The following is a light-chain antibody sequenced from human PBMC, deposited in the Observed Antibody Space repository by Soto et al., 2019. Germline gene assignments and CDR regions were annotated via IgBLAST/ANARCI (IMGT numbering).Light chain of an antibody. CDR3: QQRSNWPPIT. V-gene: IGKV3-11*01. J-gene: IGKJ5*01. CDR2: DAS. Sequence: EIGLTQSPATLSLSKRERATLSCRASQSVSSYLAWYQQKPGQAPRLLIYDASNRATGIPARFSGSGSGTDFTLTISSLEPEDFAVYYCQQRSNWPPITFGQGTRLEI. CDR1: QSVSSY.